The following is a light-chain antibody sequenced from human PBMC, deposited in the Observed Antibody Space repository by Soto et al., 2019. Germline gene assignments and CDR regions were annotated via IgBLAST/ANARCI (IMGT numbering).Light chain of an antibody. CDR1: SSNIGSNY. V-gene: IGLV1-47*01. J-gene: IGLJ2*01. CDR3: AAWDDSLRSVV. Sequence: QSVLTQPPSASGTPGQRVTISCSGSSSNIGSNYVYWYQQLPGTAPKLLIYRNNQRPSGVPDRFSGSKSGTSASLAISGLRSADEADYYCAAWDDSLRSVVFGGGTKLTVL. CDR2: RNN.